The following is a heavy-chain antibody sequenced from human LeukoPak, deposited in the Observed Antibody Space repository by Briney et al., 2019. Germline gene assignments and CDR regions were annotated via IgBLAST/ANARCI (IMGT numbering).Heavy chain of an antibody. D-gene: IGHD4-23*01. CDR1: GFTFSSYA. J-gene: IGHJ4*02. CDR2: ISYDGSNK. V-gene: IGHV3-30-3*01. CDR3: AKDPPGAYGGNSQFDY. Sequence: GGSLRLSCAASGFTFSSYAMHWVRQAPGKGLEWVAVISYDGSNKYYADSVKGRFTISRDNSKNTLYLQMNSLRAEDTAVYYCAKDPPGAYGGNSQFDYWGQGTLVTVSS.